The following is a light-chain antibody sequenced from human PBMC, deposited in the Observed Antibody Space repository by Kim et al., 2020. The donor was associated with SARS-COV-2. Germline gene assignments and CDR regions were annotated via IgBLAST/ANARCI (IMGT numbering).Light chain of an antibody. Sequence: SVSRTCTLSSGHVTYAIEWYQKQPDKSPRYLMKVYSDGRHVKGDGIPDRLSGSSSGPQRYLTISSLQSEDEADYYCQTWGSGTVVFGGGTQLTVL. V-gene: IGLV4-69*01. CDR1: SGHVTYA. CDR2: VYSDGRH. CDR3: QTWGSGTVV. J-gene: IGLJ2*01.